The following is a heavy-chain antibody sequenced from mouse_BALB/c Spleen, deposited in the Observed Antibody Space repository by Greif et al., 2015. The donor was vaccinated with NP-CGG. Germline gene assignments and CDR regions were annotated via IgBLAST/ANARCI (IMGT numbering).Heavy chain of an antibody. J-gene: IGHJ1*01. D-gene: IGHD1-1*01. V-gene: IGHV3-6*02. Sequence: EVKLMESGPGLVKPSQSLSLTCSVTGYSITSGYYWNWIRQFPGNKLEWMGYISYDGSNNYNPSLKNRISITRDTSKNQFFLKLNSVTTEDTATYYCARDRDYGSSYGYFDVWGAGTTVTVSS. CDR2: ISYDGSN. CDR3: ARDRDYGSSYGYFDV. CDR1: GYSITSGYY.